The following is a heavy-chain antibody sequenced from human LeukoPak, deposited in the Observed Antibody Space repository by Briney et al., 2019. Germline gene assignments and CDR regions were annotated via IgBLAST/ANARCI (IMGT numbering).Heavy chain of an antibody. D-gene: IGHD3-22*01. V-gene: IGHV3-21*01. J-gene: IGHJ4*02. CDR1: GFTFSSYD. Sequence: GGSLRLSCAASGFTFSSYDMNWVRQAPGKGLEWVSSISSISTYIYYADSVKGRFTISRDNAKNSLYLQLNSLRAEDTAVYYCARGSGYYYDTGGVDYWGQGTLVTVSS. CDR2: ISSISTYI. CDR3: ARGSGYYYDTGGVDY.